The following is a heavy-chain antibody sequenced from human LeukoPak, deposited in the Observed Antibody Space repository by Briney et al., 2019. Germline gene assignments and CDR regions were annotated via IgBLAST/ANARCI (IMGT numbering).Heavy chain of an antibody. CDR2: ISYDGSNK. CDR1: GFTFSSYG. D-gene: IGHD1-26*01. Sequence: GGSLRLSCVASGFTFSSYGMHWVRQAPGKGLEWVAVISYDGSNKYYADSVKGRFTISRDNSKNTLYLQMSSLRAEDTAIYYCANQNSESYSYYFDYWGQGTLVTVSS. V-gene: IGHV3-30*18. CDR3: ANQNSESYSYYFDY. J-gene: IGHJ4*02.